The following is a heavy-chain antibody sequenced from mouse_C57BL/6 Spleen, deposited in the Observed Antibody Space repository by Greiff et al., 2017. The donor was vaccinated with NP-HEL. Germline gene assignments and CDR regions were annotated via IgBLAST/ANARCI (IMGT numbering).Heavy chain of an antibody. V-gene: IGHV8-12*01. CDR2: IYWDDDK. D-gene: IGHD1-1*01. CDR1: GFSLSTSGMG. J-gene: IGHJ4*01. CDR3: ARGTTVVYYYAMDY. Sequence: QVTLKVCGPGILQSSQTLSLTCSFSGFSLSTSGMGVSWIRQPSGKGLEWLAHIYWDDDKRYNPSLKSRLTISKDTSRNQVFLKITSVDTADTATYYCARGTTVVYYYAMDYWGQGTSVTVSS.